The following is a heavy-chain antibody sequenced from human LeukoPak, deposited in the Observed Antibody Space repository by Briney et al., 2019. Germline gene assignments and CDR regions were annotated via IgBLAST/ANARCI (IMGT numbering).Heavy chain of an antibody. CDR2: IYTTGST. V-gene: IGHV4-61*02. D-gene: IGHD3-10*01. CDR1: GDSISSSSYY. J-gene: IGHJ5*02. Sequence: SETLSLTCTVSGDSISSSSYYWGWIRQPAGKGLEWLGRIYTTGSTNYNPSLKSRVTISLDTSKNQFSLKLSSVTAADTAVYYCARGRRNYYGSGSYLLFNWFDPWGQGTLVTVSS. CDR3: ARGRRNYYGSGSYLLFNWFDP.